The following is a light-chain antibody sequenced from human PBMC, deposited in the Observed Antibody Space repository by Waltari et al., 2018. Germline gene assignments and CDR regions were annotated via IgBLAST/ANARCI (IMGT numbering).Light chain of an antibody. CDR2: EVG. CDR1: SSDVGGYNY. J-gene: IGLJ1*01. V-gene: IGLV2-14*01. CDR3: SSYTSSSTLGV. Sequence: QSALTQPASVSGSPGQSITISCTGTSSDVGGYNYVSWYQQHPGKAPKLMIYEVGNTTSGSCNLCSASKSANTSSRTISGLQAGDEADYYCSSYTSSSTLGVFGTGTKVTVL.